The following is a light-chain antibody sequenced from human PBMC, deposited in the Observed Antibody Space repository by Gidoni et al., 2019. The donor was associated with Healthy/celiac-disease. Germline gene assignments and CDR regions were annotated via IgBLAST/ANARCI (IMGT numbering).Light chain of an antibody. V-gene: IGKV1-39*01. CDR2: AAS. Sequence: DIQITQSPSSLSASVGDRVTITCRASQSISSYLNWYQQKPGKAPKLLIYAASSFQSGVPSRFSGSGSGTDFTLTISSLQPDDFATYYCQQCYSTPPAFGGGTKVEIK. CDR3: QQCYSTPPA. CDR1: QSISSY. J-gene: IGKJ4*01.